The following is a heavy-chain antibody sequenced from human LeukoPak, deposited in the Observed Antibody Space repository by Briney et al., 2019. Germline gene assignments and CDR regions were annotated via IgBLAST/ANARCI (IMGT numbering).Heavy chain of an antibody. CDR1: GFTLSRLA. CDR3: AKDLESSGWYEGYFDY. V-gene: IGHV3-23*01. D-gene: IGHD6-19*01. CDR2: ICGSGGST. Sequence: LGESLSLSRAASGFTLSRLAMRGAPAAPGGEGVCCAAICGSGGSTYYADSVRGRFTISRDNSQNTLYLKTNSLTAEDTAVYYCAKDLESSGWYEGYFDYWGPGTLVTVSS. J-gene: IGHJ4*02.